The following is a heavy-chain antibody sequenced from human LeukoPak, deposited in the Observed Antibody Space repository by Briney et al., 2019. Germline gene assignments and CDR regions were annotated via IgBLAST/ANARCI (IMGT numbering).Heavy chain of an antibody. D-gene: IGHD6-6*01. CDR1: GYTFTGYY. V-gene: IGHV1-2*02. CDR3: AREVSPWGSSFDY. J-gene: IGHJ4*02. Sequence: GASVKVSCKPSGYTFTGYYMHWVRQAPGQGLEWMGWINPNSGATTYARKFQGRVTMTTDTSVTTAYMELSRLTSDDMAVYYCAREVSPWGSSFDYWGQGTLVTVSS. CDR2: INPNSGAT.